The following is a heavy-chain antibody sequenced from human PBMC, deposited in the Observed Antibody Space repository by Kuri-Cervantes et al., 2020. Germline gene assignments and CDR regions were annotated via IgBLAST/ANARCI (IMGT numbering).Heavy chain of an antibody. J-gene: IGHJ3*02. CDR3: ARTNDAFDI. V-gene: IGHV4-61*08. Sequence: SETLSLTCAVSGGSISSGGYYWSWIRQPPGKGLEWIGYIYYSGSTNYNPSLKSRVTISVDTSKNQFSLKLSSVTAADTAVYYCARTNDAFDIWGQGTMVTVSS. CDR1: GGSISSGGYY. CDR2: IYYSGST.